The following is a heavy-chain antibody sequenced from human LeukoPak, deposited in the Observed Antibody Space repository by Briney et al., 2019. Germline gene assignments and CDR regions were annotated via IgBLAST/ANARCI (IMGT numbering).Heavy chain of an antibody. V-gene: IGHV4-61*02. CDR2: VYTSGRA. CDR3: AREDISDSVAYYVDY. Sequence: SYSLSLSRTVSGGSITSGSYNWTWIRQPAGKGLEWIGRVYTSGRANYNPHLNSRVTISVDTSKNQFSLKLSSVTAADTAVYYCAREDISDSVAYYVDYWGQGTLVTVSS. J-gene: IGHJ4*02. CDR1: GGSITSGSYN. D-gene: IGHD3-16*01.